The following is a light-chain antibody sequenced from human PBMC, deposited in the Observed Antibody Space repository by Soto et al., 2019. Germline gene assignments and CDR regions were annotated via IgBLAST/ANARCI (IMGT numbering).Light chain of an antibody. Sequence: EIVLTQSPGTLSLSPGERATLSCRASQSVSSSYLAWYQQKPGQAPSLLIYGASTRATVIPAGFSGSGSGTEFTLTISSLQSEDFAVYYCQQYHSWPPTFGQGTKVDIK. V-gene: IGKV3-15*01. CDR1: QSVSSSY. J-gene: IGKJ1*01. CDR2: GAS. CDR3: QQYHSWPPT.